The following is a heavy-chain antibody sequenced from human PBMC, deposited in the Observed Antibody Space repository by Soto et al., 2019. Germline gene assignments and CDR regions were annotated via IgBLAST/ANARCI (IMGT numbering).Heavy chain of an antibody. CDR3: ARSKVGATMERYFDY. V-gene: IGHV1-18*01. CDR2: ISVYNGNT. CDR1: GYTFTSYG. J-gene: IGHJ4*02. Sequence: GASVKVSCKASGYTFTSYGISCVRQAPGQGLEWMGWISVYNGNTNYAQKLQGRVTMTTDTSTSTAYVELRSLRSDDTAVYYCARSKVGATMERYFDYWGQGTLVTVSS. D-gene: IGHD1-26*01.